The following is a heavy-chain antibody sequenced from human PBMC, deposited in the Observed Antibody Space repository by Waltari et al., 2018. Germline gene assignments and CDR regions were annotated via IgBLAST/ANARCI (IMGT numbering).Heavy chain of an antibody. CDR1: GYSISSGYY. V-gene: IGHV4-38-2*01. D-gene: IGHD6-13*01. CDR2: IYHSGST. J-gene: IGHJ6*03. CDR3: ARRAAITAAGPTYYMDV. Sequence: QMQLQESGPGLVKPSETLSLTCAVSGYSISSGYYWGWIRQPPGKGLEWIGNIYHSGSTHYNPSLKSRVTISVDTSKNQFSLKLSSVTAADTAVYYCARRAAITAAGPTYYMDVWGKGTTVTVSS.